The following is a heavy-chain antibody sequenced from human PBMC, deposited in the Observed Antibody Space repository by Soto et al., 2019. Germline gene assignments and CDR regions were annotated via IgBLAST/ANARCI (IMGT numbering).Heavy chain of an antibody. J-gene: IGHJ5*02. V-gene: IGHV1-69*02. CDR2: IIPFLDKT. CDR3: ARPVAAAGGYYWFDP. CDR1: GGSLSSYP. D-gene: IGHD6-13*01. Sequence: QVLLVQSGAELKKPGSSLKVSCKASGGSLSSYPISWLRQAPGQGLEWMGRIIPFLDKTDYAQKFQGRVTFTADKSTTTVYLELSSLTSDDTAVYYCARPVAAAGGYYWFDPWGQGTLVTVSS.